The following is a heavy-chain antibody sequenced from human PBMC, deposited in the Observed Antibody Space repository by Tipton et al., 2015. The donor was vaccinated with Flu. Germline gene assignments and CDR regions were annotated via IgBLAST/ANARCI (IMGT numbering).Heavy chain of an antibody. V-gene: IGHV4-31*03. CDR3: ARRDYSNYVSDPKSWFDP. CDR2: IYYSGST. CDR1: GGSISSGGAY. Sequence: TLSLTCNVSGGSISSGGAYWRWIRQHPGKGLEWIGGIYYSGSTYKNPSLTSRVSISIDRSKNQFSLRVCSVTAADTAVYYCARRDYSNYVSDPKSWFDPRGQGILVTVSS. D-gene: IGHD4-11*01. J-gene: IGHJ5*02.